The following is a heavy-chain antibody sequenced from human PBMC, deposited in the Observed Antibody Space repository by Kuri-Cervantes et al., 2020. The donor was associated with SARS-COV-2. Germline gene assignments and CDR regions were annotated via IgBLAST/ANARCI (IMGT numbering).Heavy chain of an antibody. CDR2: ISYDGRDI. V-gene: IGHV3-30*18. J-gene: IGHJ6*02. D-gene: IGHD3-10*01. Sequence: GGSLRLSCVASEFNFRYYGMYWVRQAPGKGLEWVAHISYDGRDIHFRESVKGRSTVSRDNSKNTLYLQMNSLRLEDTGVYFCAKPGSVRGIIREDHYGLDVWGQGTTVTVSS. CDR1: EFNFRYYG. CDR3: AKPGSVRGIIREDHYGLDV.